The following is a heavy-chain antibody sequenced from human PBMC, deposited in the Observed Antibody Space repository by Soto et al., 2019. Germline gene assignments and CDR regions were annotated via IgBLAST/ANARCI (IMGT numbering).Heavy chain of an antibody. J-gene: IGHJ4*02. D-gene: IGHD2-15*01. Sequence: GGSLRLSCAASGFTFSSYAMSWVRQAPGKGLEWVSAISGSGGSTYYADSVKGRFTISRDNSKNTLYLQMNSLRAEDTAVYYCAKDYCSGGSCYHRKDILDYWGQGTLVTVSS. CDR3: AKDYCSGGSCYHRKDILDY. V-gene: IGHV3-23*01. CDR2: ISGSGGST. CDR1: GFTFSSYA.